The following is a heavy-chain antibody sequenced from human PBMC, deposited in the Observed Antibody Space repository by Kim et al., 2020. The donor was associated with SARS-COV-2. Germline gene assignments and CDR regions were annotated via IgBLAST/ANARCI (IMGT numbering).Heavy chain of an antibody. CDR3: ARDNGSSWALDY. V-gene: IGHV3-53*04. Sequence: CADSVKGRYTISRHNSKNTLYLQMNSLRAEDTAVYYCARDNGSSWALDYWGQGTLVTVSS. D-gene: IGHD6-13*01. J-gene: IGHJ4*02.